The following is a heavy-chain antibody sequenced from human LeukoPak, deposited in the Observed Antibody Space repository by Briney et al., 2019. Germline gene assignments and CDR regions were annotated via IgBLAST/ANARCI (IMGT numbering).Heavy chain of an antibody. CDR1: GGTFSSYA. CDR2: IIPIFGTA. Sequence: ASVKVSCKASGGTFSSYAISWVRQAPGQGLEWMGGIIPIFGTANYAQKFQGRVTITADESTSTAYMELSSLRSEDTAVYYCARGSVVGGGPGYYYYMDVWGKGTTVTVSS. V-gene: IGHV1-69*13. D-gene: IGHD1-26*01. J-gene: IGHJ6*03. CDR3: ARGSVVGGGPGYYYYMDV.